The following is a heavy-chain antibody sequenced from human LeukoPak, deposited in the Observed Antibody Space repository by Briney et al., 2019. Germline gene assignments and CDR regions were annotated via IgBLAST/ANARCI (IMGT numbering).Heavy chain of an antibody. CDR1: GGSISSYY. CDR3: ARDRLDTAMVTPFDY. D-gene: IGHD5-18*01. V-gene: IGHV4-4*07. Sequence: SETLSLTCTVSGGSISSYYWSWIRQPAGKGLEWIGRIYTGGSTNYNPSLKSRVTMSVDTSKNQFSLNLSSVTAADTAVYYCARDRLDTAMVTPFDYWGQGTLVTVSS. J-gene: IGHJ4*02. CDR2: IYTGGST.